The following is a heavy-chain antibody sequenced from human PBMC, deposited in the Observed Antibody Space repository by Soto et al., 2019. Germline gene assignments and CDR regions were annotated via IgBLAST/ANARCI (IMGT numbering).Heavy chain of an antibody. J-gene: IGHJ4*02. CDR2: IKQDGSEK. Sequence: PGESLKISCAASEFTFSSHWMSWVRQAPGKGLEWVANIKQDGSEKYYVDSVKGRFTISRDNAKNSLFLQMNSLRAEDTAVYYCARGRRKPHDQYYFDYWGQGTLVTVS. CDR3: ARGRRKPHDQYYFDY. CDR1: EFTFSSHW. V-gene: IGHV3-7*05. D-gene: IGHD1-1*01.